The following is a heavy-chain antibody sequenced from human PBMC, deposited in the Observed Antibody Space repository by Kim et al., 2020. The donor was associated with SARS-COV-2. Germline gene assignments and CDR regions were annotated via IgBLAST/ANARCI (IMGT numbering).Heavy chain of an antibody. CDR3: AREGEGGYDILTGYYKVYYFDY. V-gene: IGHV3-21*04. CDR1: GFTFSSYS. J-gene: IGHJ4*02. CDR2: ISSSSSYI. Sequence: GGSLRLSCAASGFTFSSYSMNWVRQAPGKGLEWVSSISSSSSYIYYADSVKGRFTISRDNAKNSLYLQMNSLRAEDTAVYYCAREGEGGYDILTGYYKVYYFDYCGQGTLVTVSS. D-gene: IGHD3-9*01.